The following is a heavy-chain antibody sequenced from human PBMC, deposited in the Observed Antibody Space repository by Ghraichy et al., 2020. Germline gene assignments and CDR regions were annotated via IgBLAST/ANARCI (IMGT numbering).Heavy chain of an antibody. V-gene: IGHV1-18*01. CDR3: ARDHPSSSGSYAS. CDR2: ISANNGNT. Sequence: ASVKVSCKASGYTFPSYGIAWVRQAPGQGLEWMGWISANNGNTNYAQKIQGRVTMTTDTSTRTAYMELRRLRFEDTTVYFCARDHPSSSGSYASWGQGTLVTVSS. CDR1: GYTFPSYG. D-gene: IGHD3-10*01. J-gene: IGHJ5*02.